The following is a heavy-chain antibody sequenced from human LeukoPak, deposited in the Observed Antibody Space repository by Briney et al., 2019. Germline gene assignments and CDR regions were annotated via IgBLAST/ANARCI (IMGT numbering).Heavy chain of an antibody. D-gene: IGHD3-22*01. Sequence: GGSLRLSCAAPGFTFSSYAMSWVRQAPGKGLEWVSAISGSGGSTYYADSVKGRFTISRDNSKNTLYLQMNSLRAEDTAVYYCAKVWRTYYYDSSGYSEVFDIWGQGTMVTVSS. CDR3: AKVWRTYYYDSSGYSEVFDI. CDR1: GFTFSSYA. J-gene: IGHJ3*02. CDR2: ISGSGGST. V-gene: IGHV3-23*01.